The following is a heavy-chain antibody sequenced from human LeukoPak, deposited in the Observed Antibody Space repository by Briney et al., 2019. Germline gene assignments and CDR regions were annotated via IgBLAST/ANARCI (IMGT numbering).Heavy chain of an antibody. J-gene: IGHJ4*02. D-gene: IGHD3-22*01. CDR3: ARDWSVGSSGYFDY. CDR1: GFTFSSYG. Sequence: PGRSLRLSCAASGFTFSSYGMHWVRQAPGKGLEWVAVIWYDGSNKYYGDSVKGRFTISRDNSKNTVYLQMNSLRAKDTAVYYCARDWSVGSSGYFDYWGQGTLVTVSS. CDR2: IWYDGSNK. V-gene: IGHV3-33*08.